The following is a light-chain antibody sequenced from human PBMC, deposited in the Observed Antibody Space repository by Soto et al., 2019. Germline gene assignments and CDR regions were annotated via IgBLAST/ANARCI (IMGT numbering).Light chain of an antibody. CDR2: GAS. CDR3: QQYGRT. J-gene: IGKJ1*01. V-gene: IGKV3-20*01. Sequence: EIVLTQSPGTLSLSPGERATLSCRASQSVSSSYLAWYEQKPGQAPRLLIYGASSSATGIPDRFSGSGSGTDFTLTISRLEPEDFAVYYCQQYGRTFGQGTKVDIK. CDR1: QSVSSSY.